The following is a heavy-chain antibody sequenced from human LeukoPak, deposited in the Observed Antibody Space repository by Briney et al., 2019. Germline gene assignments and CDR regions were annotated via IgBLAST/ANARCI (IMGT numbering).Heavy chain of an antibody. CDR2: ISGSGGST. J-gene: IGHJ4*02. D-gene: IGHD4-17*01. Sequence: GGSLRLSCAASGFTFSSYAMSWVRQAPGKGLEWVSAISGSGGSTYYADSVKGRYTISRDNSKNTLYLQMNSLRAEDTAVYYCARYRVTTRHFDYWGQGTLVTVSS. V-gene: IGHV3-23*01. CDR3: ARYRVTTRHFDY. CDR1: GFTFSSYA.